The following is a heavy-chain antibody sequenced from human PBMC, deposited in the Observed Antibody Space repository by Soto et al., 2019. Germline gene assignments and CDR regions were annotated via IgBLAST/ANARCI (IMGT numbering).Heavy chain of an antibody. J-gene: IGHJ4*02. D-gene: IGHD4-4*01. CDR2: ISGSGVYT. V-gene: IGHV3-23*01. CDR3: AKGPSSTVTTVLYYFDY. Sequence: EVQLLESGGGLVQPGGSLRLSCAASGFTFSNYAMSWVRQAPGRGLEWVSAISGSGVYTHYADSVKGRFTISRDNSKNTMYLQMKSLRLEDTAVYYCAKGPSSTVTTVLYYFDYWGQGTLVTVSS. CDR1: GFTFSNYA.